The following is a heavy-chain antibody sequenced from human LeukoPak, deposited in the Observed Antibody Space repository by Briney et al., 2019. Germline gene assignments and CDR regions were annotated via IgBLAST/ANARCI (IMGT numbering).Heavy chain of an antibody. D-gene: IGHD4-23*01. Sequence: GGTLRLSCEASGFTFSDYYMSWIRQAPGKGLEWVSYISSSGSTIYYADSVKGRFTISRDNAKNSLYLQMNSLRAEDTAVYYCARDLSGNSVFHYFDYWGQGTLVTVSS. CDR2: ISSSGSTI. V-gene: IGHV3-11*01. J-gene: IGHJ4*02. CDR3: ARDLSGNSVFHYFDY. CDR1: GFTFSDYY.